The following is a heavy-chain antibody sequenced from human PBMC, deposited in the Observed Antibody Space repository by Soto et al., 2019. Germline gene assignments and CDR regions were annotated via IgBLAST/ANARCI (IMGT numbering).Heavy chain of an antibody. CDR2: IYHSGST. CDR3: ALGRATVTSPYGMDV. J-gene: IGHJ6*02. V-gene: IGHV4-30-2*01. Sequence: QLQLQESGSGLVKPSQTLSLTCAVSGGSISSGGYSWSWIRQPPGKGLEWIGYIYHSGSTYYNPSLKSRVTISVDRSKNQVSLKLSSVTAADTAVYYCALGRATVTSPYGMDVWGQGTTVTVSS. D-gene: IGHD4-17*01. CDR1: GGSISSGGYS.